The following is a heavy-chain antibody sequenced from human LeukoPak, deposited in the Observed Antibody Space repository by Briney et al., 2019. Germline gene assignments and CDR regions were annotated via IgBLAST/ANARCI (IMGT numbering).Heavy chain of an antibody. CDR1: GFTFSSYG. CDR2: ISYDGSNK. CDR3: AKDSLYYYGSGSPGY. D-gene: IGHD3-10*01. V-gene: IGHV3-30*18. J-gene: IGHJ4*02. Sequence: GGSLRLSCAASGFTFSSYGMHWVRQAPGEGLEWVAVISYDGSNKYYADSVKGRFTISRDNSKNTLYLQMNSLRAEDTAVYYCAKDSLYYYGSGSPGYWGQGTLVTVSS.